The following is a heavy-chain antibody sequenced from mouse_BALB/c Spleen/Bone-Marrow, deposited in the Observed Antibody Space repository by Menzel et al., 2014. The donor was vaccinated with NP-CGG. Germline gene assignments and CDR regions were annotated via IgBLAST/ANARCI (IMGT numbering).Heavy chain of an antibody. CDR2: MWSGGST. J-gene: IGHJ4*01. D-gene: IGHD2-2*01. CDR3: ARNGYYYSMDY. Sequence: VQLVESGPGLVQPSQSLSITCTVSGFSLTSDGVHWVRQSPRKGLEWLGVMWSGGSTDYNAAFISRLSISKDNSRSQVFFKMSSLQTNDTAIYYCARNGYYYSMDYWGQGTSVTVSS. CDR1: GFSLTSDG. V-gene: IGHV2-2*02.